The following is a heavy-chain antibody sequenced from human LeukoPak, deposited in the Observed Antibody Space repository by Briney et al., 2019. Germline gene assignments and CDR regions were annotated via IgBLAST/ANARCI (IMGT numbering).Heavy chain of an antibody. CDR2: IWYDGSNK. CDR3: ARDLEYCSSTSCYVRGFDY. Sequence: GGPLRLSCAASGFTFSSYGMHWVRQAPGKGLEWVAVIWYDGSNKYYADSVKGRFTISRDNSKNTLYLQMNSLRAEDRAVYYCARDLEYCSSTSCYVRGFDYWGQGTLVTVSS. J-gene: IGHJ4*02. V-gene: IGHV3-33*01. CDR1: GFTFSSYG. D-gene: IGHD2-2*01.